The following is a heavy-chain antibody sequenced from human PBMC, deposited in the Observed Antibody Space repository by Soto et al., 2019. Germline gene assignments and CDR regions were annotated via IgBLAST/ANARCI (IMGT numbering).Heavy chain of an antibody. J-gene: IGHJ6*03. CDR3: ARGNRDYYYYMDV. CDR2: IYRSGST. CDR1: SGSISTSNW. Sequence: QVQLQESGPGLVKPSGTLSLTCAVSSGSISTSNWWSWVRQPPGKGLEWIGEIYRSGSTNYNPSLKNRVTISVDKSKNQFSLKLSSVTAADTAVYYCARGNRDYYYYMDVWGKGTTVTVSS. D-gene: IGHD3-10*01. V-gene: IGHV4-4*02.